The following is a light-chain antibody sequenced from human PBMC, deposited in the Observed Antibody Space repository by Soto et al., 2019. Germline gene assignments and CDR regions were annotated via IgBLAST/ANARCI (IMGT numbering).Light chain of an antibody. V-gene: IGKV1-5*03. CDR3: QQYERYPMT. Sequence: DSQMTQYPSTLSASVGDRVTITCRASQSISSCLAWYQQKPGKAPKLLISTASTLQSGVPSRFSGSGYGTDFTLTISSLQPDEFATYYCQQYERYPMTFGGGTKGEIK. CDR1: QSISSC. J-gene: IGKJ4*01. CDR2: TAS.